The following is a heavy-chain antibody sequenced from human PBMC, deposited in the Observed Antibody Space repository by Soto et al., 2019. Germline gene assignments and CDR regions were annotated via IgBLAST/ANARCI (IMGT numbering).Heavy chain of an antibody. V-gene: IGHV1-2*04. CDR2: INPNSGGT. J-gene: IGHJ4*02. D-gene: IGHD3-22*01. CDR3: AREGNYYDSSGLGY. CDR1: GYTFTGYY. Sequence: EASVKVSCKASGYTFTGYYIHWVRQAPGQGLEWMGWINPNSGGTNYAQKFQGWVTMTRDTSISTAYMELSRLRSDDTAVYYCAREGNYYDSSGLGYWGQGTLVTVSS.